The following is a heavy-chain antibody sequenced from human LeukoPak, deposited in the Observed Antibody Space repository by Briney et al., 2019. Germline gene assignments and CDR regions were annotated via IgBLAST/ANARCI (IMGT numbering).Heavy chain of an antibody. CDR2: IRFDGSSK. CDR1: GFAFNIYS. Sequence: GGSLRLSCAASGFAFNIYSMQWVRQAPGKGLEWVAFIRFDGSSKFYADSVKGRFTISRDNSNNTLYLQMNGLRGEDTAVYYCAKDSSRGLPLDYWGQGTLVTVSS. J-gene: IGHJ4*02. V-gene: IGHV3-30*02. D-gene: IGHD2-15*01. CDR3: AKDSSRGLPLDY.